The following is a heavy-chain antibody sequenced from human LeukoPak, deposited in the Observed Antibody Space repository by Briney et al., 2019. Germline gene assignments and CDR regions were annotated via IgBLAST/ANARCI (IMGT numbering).Heavy chain of an antibody. CDR1: GYTFTGYY. D-gene: IGHD1-26*01. V-gene: IGHV1-2*02. J-gene: IGHJ3*02. CDR3: ARVWDRSRSKPGFDI. Sequence: GASVKVSCKASGYTFTGYYMHWVRQAPGQGLEWMGWINPNSGGTNHAQKFQGRVTMTRDTSISTAYMELSRLRSDDTAVYYCARVWDRSRSKPGFDIWGQGTMVTVSS. CDR2: INPNSGGT.